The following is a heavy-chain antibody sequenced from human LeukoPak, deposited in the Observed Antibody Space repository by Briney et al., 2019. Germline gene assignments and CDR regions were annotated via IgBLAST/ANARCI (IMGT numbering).Heavy chain of an antibody. CDR2: IYYSGSF. V-gene: IGHV4-59*08. CDR3: ARTRYYYNSRSYGAPYYFDY. CDR1: GGSISSYY. Sequence: SETLSLTCSVSGGSISSYYWSWIRQPPGKGLEWIGYIYYSGSFNYNPSLKSRVTISVDTSKNQFSLKLSSVTAAGTAVYYCARTRYYYNSRSYGAPYYFDYWGQGTLVTVSS. J-gene: IGHJ4*02. D-gene: IGHD3-10*01.